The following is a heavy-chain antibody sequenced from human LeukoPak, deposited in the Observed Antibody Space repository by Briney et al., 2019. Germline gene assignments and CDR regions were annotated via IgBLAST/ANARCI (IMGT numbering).Heavy chain of an antibody. V-gene: IGHV4-34*01. CDR1: GGSFSGYY. Sequence: SETLSLTCAVYGGSFSGYYWSWIRQPPGKGLEWIGEINHSGSTNYNPSLKSRVTISVDTSKNQSSLKLSSVTAADTAVYYCARRPYIAVAGTDYWGQGTLVTVSS. D-gene: IGHD6-19*01. CDR2: INHSGST. J-gene: IGHJ4*02. CDR3: ARRPYIAVAGTDY.